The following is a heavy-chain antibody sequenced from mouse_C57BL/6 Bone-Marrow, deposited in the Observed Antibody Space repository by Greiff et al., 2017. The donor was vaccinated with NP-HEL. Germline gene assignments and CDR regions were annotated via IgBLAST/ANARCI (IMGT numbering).Heavy chain of an antibody. Sequence: VQVVESGAELARPGASVKLSCKASGYTFTSYGISWVKQRTGQGLEWIGEIYPRSGNTYYNEKFKGKATLTADKSSSTAYMELRSLTSEDSAVYFCARSPTYDYDSSWFAYWGQGTLVTVSA. CDR2: IYPRSGNT. CDR3: ARSPTYDYDSSWFAY. V-gene: IGHV1-81*01. CDR1: GYTFTSYG. D-gene: IGHD2-4*01. J-gene: IGHJ3*01.